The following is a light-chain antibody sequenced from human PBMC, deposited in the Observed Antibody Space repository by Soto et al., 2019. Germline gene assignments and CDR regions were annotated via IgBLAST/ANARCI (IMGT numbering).Light chain of an antibody. CDR1: QSVNQK. Sequence: EIVLTQSPATLSVSPGERATLSCRASQSVNQKLGWYQQKPGQAPRLLIYDASNRATGIPARFSGSGSGTDFTLTISSLEPEDFAVYYCQQRSNWPPITFGQGTRLENK. CDR3: QQRSNWPPIT. V-gene: IGKV3-11*01. CDR2: DAS. J-gene: IGKJ5*01.